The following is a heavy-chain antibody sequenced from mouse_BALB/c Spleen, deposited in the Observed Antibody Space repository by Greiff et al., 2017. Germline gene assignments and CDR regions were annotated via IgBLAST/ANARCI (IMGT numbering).Heavy chain of an antibody. J-gene: IGHJ4*01. V-gene: IGHV5-6-3*01. CDR3: ARDRGNYDYAMDY. D-gene: IGHD2-1*01. CDR1: GFTFSSYG. Sequence: DVKLVESGGGLVQPGGSLKLSCAASGFTFSSYGMSWVRQTPDKRLELVATINSNGGSTYYPDSVKGRFTISRDNAKNTLYLQMSSLKSEDTAMYYCARDRGNYDYAMDYWGQGTSVTVSS. CDR2: INSNGGST.